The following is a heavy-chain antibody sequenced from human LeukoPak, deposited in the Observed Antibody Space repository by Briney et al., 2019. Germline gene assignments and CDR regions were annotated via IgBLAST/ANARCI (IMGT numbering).Heavy chain of an antibody. CDR1: GFSFSGYA. V-gene: IGHV3-23*01. Sequence: PGASLRLSCAAPGFSFSGYAMSWVRQAPEKGLEWVSHIGTTDGSTFYADSVKGRFTISRDNSKNTLYLQMNSLRAEDTAVYFCARKHLQTPFVFLDVWGQGTTVTVSS. D-gene: IGHD2/OR15-2a*01. CDR2: IGTTDGST. J-gene: IGHJ6*02. CDR3: ARKHLQTPFVFLDV.